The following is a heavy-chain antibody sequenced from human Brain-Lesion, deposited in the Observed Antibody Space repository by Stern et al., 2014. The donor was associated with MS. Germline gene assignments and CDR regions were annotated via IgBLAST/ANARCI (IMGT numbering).Heavy chain of an antibody. D-gene: IGHD6-13*01. Sequence: VQLEESGPGLVKPSQTLSLTRTVSGDSISSGSYYWSWIRQHPGKGLEWIGYIYHSGTTFYNPSLKSRVTISVDTSKNQFSLKLSSVTAADTAVYYCARAGMKLDYWGQGTLVTVSS. CDR3: ARAGMKLDY. V-gene: IGHV4-31*03. CDR2: IYHSGTT. J-gene: IGHJ4*02. CDR1: GDSISSGSYY.